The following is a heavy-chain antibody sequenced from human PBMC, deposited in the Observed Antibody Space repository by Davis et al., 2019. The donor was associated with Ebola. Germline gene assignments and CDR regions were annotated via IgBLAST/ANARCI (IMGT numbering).Heavy chain of an antibody. CDR2: LGTSADT. V-gene: IGHV3-23*01. CDR3: AKDTSNIWFDI. CDR1: GFVFRNYV. J-gene: IGHJ3*02. Sequence: GASLKISCAASGFVFRNYVMSWVRQPPGTGLEWVSTLGTSADTYYAHSVKGRFTISRDNSKNTLYLQMNGLRVEDTAIYYCAKDTSNIWFDIWGQGTNVTVSS. D-gene: IGHD1-26*01.